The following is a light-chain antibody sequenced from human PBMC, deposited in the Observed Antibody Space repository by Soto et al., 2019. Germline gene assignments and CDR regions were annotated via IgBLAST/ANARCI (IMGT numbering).Light chain of an antibody. CDR1: SSDVGVYKY. CDR2: DVI. CDR3: GSYAGDYTFV. J-gene: IGLJ1*01. V-gene: IGLV2-11*01. Sequence: QSALIQPRSVSGSPGQSVTISCTGTSSDVGVYKYVSWYRQHPGKAPKLMIYDVITRPSGVPDRFSGSKSGNTASLTISGLQAEDEADYYCGSYAGDYTFVFGTGTKLTVL.